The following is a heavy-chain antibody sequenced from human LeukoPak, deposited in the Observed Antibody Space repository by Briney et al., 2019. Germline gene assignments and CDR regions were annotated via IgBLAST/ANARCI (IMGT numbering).Heavy chain of an antibody. V-gene: IGHV1-18*01. CDR3: ARHGVTYYDFWSGSYYFDY. CDR2: ISAYNGNT. Sequence: GASVKVSCKASGYTFTSYGISRVRQAPAQGLEWMGWISAYNGNTNYAQKLQGRVTMTTDTTTSTAYMELRSLRSDDTAVYYCARHGVTYYDFWSGSYYFDYWGQGTLVTVSS. D-gene: IGHD3-3*01. CDR1: GYTFTSYG. J-gene: IGHJ4*02.